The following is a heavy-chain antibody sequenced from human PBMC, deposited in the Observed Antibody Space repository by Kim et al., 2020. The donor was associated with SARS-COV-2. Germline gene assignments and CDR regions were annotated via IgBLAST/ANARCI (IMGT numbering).Heavy chain of an antibody. V-gene: IGHV3-23*01. CDR1: GFTFSKYA. Sequence: GGSLRLSCPASGFTFSKYAMTWVRQAPGKGLEWVSAVSADGGSTYYADSVKGRFTISRDNSKNTLYLQMNSLRVEDTAVYYCAKRGVPSAVGVAFDYWGQGTLVTVSS. D-gene: IGHD2-2*01. CDR2: VSADGGST. J-gene: IGHJ4*02. CDR3: AKRGVPSAVGVAFDY.